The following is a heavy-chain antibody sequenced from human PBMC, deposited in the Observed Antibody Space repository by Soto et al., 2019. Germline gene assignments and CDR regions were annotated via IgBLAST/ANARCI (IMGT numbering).Heavy chain of an antibody. V-gene: IGHV3-49*04. CDR2: IRSKAYGGTT. Sequence: GGSLRLSCTASGFTFGDYAMSWVRQAPGKGLEWVGFIRSKAYGGTTEYAASVKGRFTISRDDSKSIAYLQMNSLKTEDTAVYYCTRERTDYYYYGMDVWGQGTTVTVSS. J-gene: IGHJ6*02. D-gene: IGHD2-21*02. CDR1: GFTFGDYA. CDR3: TRERTDYYYYGMDV.